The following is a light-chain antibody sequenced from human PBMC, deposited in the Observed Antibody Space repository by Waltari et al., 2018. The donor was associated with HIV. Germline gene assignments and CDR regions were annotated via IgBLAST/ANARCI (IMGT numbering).Light chain of an antibody. J-gene: IGLJ3*02. CDR1: TNNVGGYNY. Sequence: QSALTQPASVSGSPGHSITISCTGTTNNVGGYNYVSWYQQHPGKAPKLMIYDVSNRPSGVSNRFSGSKSGNTASLTISGLQAEDEADYYCSSYTSSSTRVFGGGTKLTVL. CDR2: DVS. V-gene: IGLV2-14*03. CDR3: SSYTSSSTRV.